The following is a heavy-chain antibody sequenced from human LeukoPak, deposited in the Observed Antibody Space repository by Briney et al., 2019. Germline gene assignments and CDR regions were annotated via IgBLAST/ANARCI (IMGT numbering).Heavy chain of an antibody. CDR3: ARGSIAAAGTVWFDP. Sequence: ASVKVSCKASGYTFTGYYMHWVRQAPGQGLEWMGWINPNSGGTNYAQKFQGRVTMTRDTSISTAYMELSRLRSDDTAVYYCARGSIAAAGTVWFDPWGQGTLVTISS. J-gene: IGHJ5*02. CDR1: GYTFTGYY. V-gene: IGHV1-2*02. D-gene: IGHD6-13*01. CDR2: INPNSGGT.